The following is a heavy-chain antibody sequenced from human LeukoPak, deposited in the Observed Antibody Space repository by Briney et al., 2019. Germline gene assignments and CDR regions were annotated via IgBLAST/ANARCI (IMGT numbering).Heavy chain of an antibody. V-gene: IGHV4-59*01. Sequence: KASETLSLTCTVFGGPITGYYWSWIRQPPGKGLEWIGYVSYRGSTNYNPSLKSRVTISVDTSKNQFSLKLSSVTAADTAVYYCARPYSSNWYDAFHFWGQGTVVTVSS. CDR3: ARPYSSNWYDAFHF. CDR1: GGPITGYY. J-gene: IGHJ3*01. CDR2: VSYRGST. D-gene: IGHD6-13*01.